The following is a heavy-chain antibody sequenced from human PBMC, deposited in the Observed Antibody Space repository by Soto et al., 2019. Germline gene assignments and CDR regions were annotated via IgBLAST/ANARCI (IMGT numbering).Heavy chain of an antibody. D-gene: IGHD3-10*01. CDR2: ISGGGTTM. J-gene: IGHJ4*02. Sequence: EVQLLESGGDLVQPGGSLRISCVASGITFGSRAISWVRQAPGKGLEWVSKISGGGTTMYYADSVKVRFTVSRDNAKNSLYLEMNRLRDEGTGVYYCAGDGYYYGSAFWGQGTLVTVS. CDR3: AGDGYYYGSAF. CDR1: GITFGSRA. V-gene: IGHV3-48*02.